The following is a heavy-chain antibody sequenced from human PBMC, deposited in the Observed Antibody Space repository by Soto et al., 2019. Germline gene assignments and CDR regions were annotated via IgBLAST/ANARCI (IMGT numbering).Heavy chain of an antibody. CDR1: GFTFSSYA. Sequence: PGGSLRLSCAASGFTFSSYAMSWVRQAPGKGLEWVSVISGSGGSTYYADSVKGRFTISRDNSKNTLYLQMNSLRAEDTAVYYCAKDKERYFDWWPFDYWGQGTLVTVSS. V-gene: IGHV3-23*01. CDR2: ISGSGGST. D-gene: IGHD3-9*01. CDR3: AKDKERYFDWWPFDY. J-gene: IGHJ4*02.